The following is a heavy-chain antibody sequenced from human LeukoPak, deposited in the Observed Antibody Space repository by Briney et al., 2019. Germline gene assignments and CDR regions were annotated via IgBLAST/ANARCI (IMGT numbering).Heavy chain of an antibody. V-gene: IGHV3-30-3*01. J-gene: IGHJ4*02. CDR1: GFTFSSYA. CDR2: MSYDGSNK. Sequence: GGSLRLSCAASGFTFSSYAMHWVRQAPDKGLEWLAVMSYDGSNKYYADSVKGRFTISRDNSKNTLSLQMNSLRAEDTAVYYCARIRGQGDWLSIAFDYWGQGTLITVSS. CDR3: ARIRGQGDWLSIAFDY. D-gene: IGHD3/OR15-3a*01.